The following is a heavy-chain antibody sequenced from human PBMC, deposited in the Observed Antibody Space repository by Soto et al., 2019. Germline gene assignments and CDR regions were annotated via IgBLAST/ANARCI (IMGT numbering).Heavy chain of an antibody. CDR2: ISGSGGST. Sequence: GGSLRLSCAASGFTFSSYAMSWVRQAPGKGLEWVSAISGSGGSTYYADSVKGRFTISRDNSKNTLYLQMNSLRAGDTAVYYCAKVARVFSSSWAFDYWGQGTLVTVSS. CDR3: AKVARVFSSSWAFDY. D-gene: IGHD6-6*01. CDR1: GFTFSSYA. J-gene: IGHJ4*02. V-gene: IGHV3-23*01.